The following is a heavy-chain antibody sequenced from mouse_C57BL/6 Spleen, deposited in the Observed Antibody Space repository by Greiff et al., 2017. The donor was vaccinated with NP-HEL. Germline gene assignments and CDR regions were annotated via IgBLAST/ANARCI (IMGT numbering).Heavy chain of an antibody. V-gene: IGHV5-17*01. Sequence: EVKVVESGGGLVKPGGSLKLSCAASGFTFSDYGMHWVRQAPEKGLEWVAYISSGSSTFYSADTVKGRFTISRDNAKNTLFLQMTSLRSEDTAMYYCARRGYYGSSYAMDYWGQGTSVTVSS. CDR1: GFTFSDYG. CDR2: ISSGSSTF. CDR3: ARRGYYGSSYAMDY. D-gene: IGHD1-1*01. J-gene: IGHJ4*01.